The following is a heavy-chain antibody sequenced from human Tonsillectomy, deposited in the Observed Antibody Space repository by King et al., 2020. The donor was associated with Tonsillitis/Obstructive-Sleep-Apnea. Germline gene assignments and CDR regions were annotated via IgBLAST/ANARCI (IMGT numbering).Heavy chain of an antibody. J-gene: IGHJ4*02. CDR2: TRNKANSYTT. V-gene: IGHV3-72*01. CDR3: VRVRSIVGAYDLDY. D-gene: IGHD1-26*01. CDR1: GFTFSDHY. Sequence: VQLVESGGGLVQPGGSLRLSCVASGFTFSDHYMDWARQAPGKGLEWVGRTRNKANSYTTEYAASVKGRFTISRDDSRNSLYLQMKSLKTEGTAADYCVRVRSIVGAYDLDYWGQGTLVTVSS.